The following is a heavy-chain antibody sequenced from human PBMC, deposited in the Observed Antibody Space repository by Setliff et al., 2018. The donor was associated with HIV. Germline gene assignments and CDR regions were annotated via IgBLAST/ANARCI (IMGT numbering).Heavy chain of an antibody. CDR1: GFTFSSYS. CDR2: ISSSSSYI. D-gene: IGHD6-19*01. Sequence: PGGSLRLSCAASGFTFSSYSMNWVRQAPGKGLEWVSYISSSSSYIYYADSVKGRFTISRDNAKNSLYLQMNSLRAEDTAVYYCASNIAVAGTDYWGQGTLVTVSS. CDR3: ASNIAVAGTDY. J-gene: IGHJ4*02. V-gene: IGHV3-21*05.